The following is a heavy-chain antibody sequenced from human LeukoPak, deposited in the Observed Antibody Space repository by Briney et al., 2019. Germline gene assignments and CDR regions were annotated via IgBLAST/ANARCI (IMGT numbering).Heavy chain of an antibody. V-gene: IGHV3-21*04. CDR2: ISSSSSYI. D-gene: IGHD1-14*01. CDR1: GFTFSSYS. Sequence: GGSLRLSCAASGFTFSSYSMNWVRQAPGKGLEWVSSISSSSSYIYYADSVKGRFTISRDNAKNSLYLQMNSLRAEDTAVYYCAKNGEPHYYMDVLGKGTTVTVSS. J-gene: IGHJ6*03. CDR3: AKNGEPHYYMDV.